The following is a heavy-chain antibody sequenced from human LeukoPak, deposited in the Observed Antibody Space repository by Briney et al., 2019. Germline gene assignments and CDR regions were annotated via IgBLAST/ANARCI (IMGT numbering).Heavy chain of an antibody. CDR3: ARHIPRGNNYFDY. CDR1: GFTFSSYN. D-gene: IGHD3-16*01. Sequence: GGSLRLSCAASGFTFSSYNMNWVRQAPGKGLEWVSSISSSSSHIYYADSVKGRFTISRDNAKNSLYLQMNSLRAEDTAMYYCARHIPRGNNYFDYWGQGTLVTVSS. CDR2: ISSSSSHI. V-gene: IGHV3-21*01. J-gene: IGHJ4*02.